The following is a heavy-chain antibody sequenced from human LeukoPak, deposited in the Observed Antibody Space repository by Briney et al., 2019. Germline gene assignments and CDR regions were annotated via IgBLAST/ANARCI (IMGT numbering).Heavy chain of an antibody. D-gene: IGHD2-2*01. J-gene: IGHJ1*01. CDR2: TIAIFGTP. Sequence: GASVKVSCKASGGTLNSYAFSWVRQAPGQGLEWMGGTIAIFGTPNYAQRFQDRVSITKDESTNTVYMELSNLRSDDTAVYYCARGWDCDTTNCYLLQDWGQGTLLIVSS. CDR3: ARGWDCDTTNCYLLQD. V-gene: IGHV1-69*05. CDR1: GGTLNSYA.